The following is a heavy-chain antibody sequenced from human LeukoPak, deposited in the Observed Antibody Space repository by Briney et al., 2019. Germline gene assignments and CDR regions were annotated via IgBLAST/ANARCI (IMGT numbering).Heavy chain of an antibody. V-gene: IGHV3-23*01. Sequence: GGSLRLSCAASGFTFSSYAMSWVRQAPGKGLEWVSAISGSGGSTYYADSVKGRFTISRDNSKNTLYLQMNSLRAEDTAVYYCAKDLGDNNYYDRSGYLAFDIWGQGTMVTVSS. J-gene: IGHJ3*02. CDR3: AKDLGDNNYYDRSGYLAFDI. CDR2: ISGSGGST. D-gene: IGHD3-22*01. CDR1: GFTFSSYA.